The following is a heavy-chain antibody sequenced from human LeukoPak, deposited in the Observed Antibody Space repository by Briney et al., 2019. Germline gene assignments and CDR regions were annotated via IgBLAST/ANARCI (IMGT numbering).Heavy chain of an antibody. Sequence: PGGSLRLSCAASGFTFSNAWMSWVRQAPGKGLEWVGRIKSKTDGGTTDYAAPVNGRFTISRDDSENTLYLQMNSLKTEDTAVYYCTTGITAAGALSSYYYYYYGMDVWGQGTTVTVSS. J-gene: IGHJ6*02. CDR2: IKSKTDGGTT. D-gene: IGHD6-13*01. CDR3: TTGITAAGALSSYYYYYYGMDV. V-gene: IGHV3-15*01. CDR1: GFTFSNAW.